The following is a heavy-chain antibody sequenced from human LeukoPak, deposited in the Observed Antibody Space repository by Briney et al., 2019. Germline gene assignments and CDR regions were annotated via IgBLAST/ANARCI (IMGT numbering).Heavy chain of an antibody. Sequence: PSETLSLTCTVSGGSISSYYWSWIRQPPGKGLEWIGYIYYSGSTNYNPSLKSRVTISVDTSKNQFSLKLSSVTAADTAVYYCAKHSWGSYSYMDVWGKGTTVTVSS. J-gene: IGHJ6*03. CDR3: AKHSWGSYSYMDV. CDR1: GGSISSYY. V-gene: IGHV4-59*01. CDR2: IYYSGST. D-gene: IGHD3-16*01.